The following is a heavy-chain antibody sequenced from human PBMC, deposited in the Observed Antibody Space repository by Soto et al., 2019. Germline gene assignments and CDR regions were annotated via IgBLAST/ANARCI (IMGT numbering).Heavy chain of an antibody. J-gene: IGHJ5*01. CDR1: GFTFSSSG. CDR2: ISGSGAGT. Sequence: HPGGSLRLSCAASGFTFSSSGMSWVRQAPGKGLEWVSAISGSGAGTYYADSVKGRFTIPRDNSKSTLYLQMNSLRAEDTAIYYCSKGTSNSDSWGQGTLVTVSS. D-gene: IGHD4-4*01. V-gene: IGHV3-23*01. CDR3: SKGTSNSDS.